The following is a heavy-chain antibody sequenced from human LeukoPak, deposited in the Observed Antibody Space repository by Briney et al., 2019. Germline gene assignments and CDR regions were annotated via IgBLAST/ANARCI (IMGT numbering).Heavy chain of an antibody. V-gene: IGHV3-30*03. Sequence: GGSLRLSCAASGFTFSSYGMHWVRQAPGKGLEWVGVISYDGSNKYYADSVKGRFTISSDNSKNTLYLQMNSLRAEDTAVYYCARFLVRGSYNWFDRWGQGTLVTVSS. CDR3: ARFLVRGSYNWFDR. CDR2: ISYDGSNK. D-gene: IGHD3-10*01. CDR1: GFTFSSYG. J-gene: IGHJ5*02.